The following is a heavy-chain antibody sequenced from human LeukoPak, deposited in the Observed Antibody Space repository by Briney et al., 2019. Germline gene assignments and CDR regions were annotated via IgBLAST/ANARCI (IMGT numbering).Heavy chain of an antibody. D-gene: IGHD3-22*01. CDR2: ISYDGSNK. V-gene: IGHV3-30*18. CDR1: GFTFSSYG. Sequence: GGSLRLSCAASGFTFSSYGMHWVRQAPGKGLEWVAVISYDGSNKYYADSVKGRFTISRDNSKNTLYLQMNSLRAEDTAVYYCAKDRRDTMTFGHWGQGTLVTVSS. CDR3: AKDRRDTMTFGH. J-gene: IGHJ5*02.